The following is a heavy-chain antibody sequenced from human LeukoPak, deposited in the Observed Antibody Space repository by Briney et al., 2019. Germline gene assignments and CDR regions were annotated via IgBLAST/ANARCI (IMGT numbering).Heavy chain of an antibody. CDR3: ASALGYCRSTSCDY. J-gene: IGHJ4*02. Sequence: GGSLRLSCAASGFTFSDHYMHWVRQAPGKGLEWVGRTRNKANSYTTEYAASVKGRFTISRDDSKNSMYLQMNSLKTEDTAVYYCASALGYCRSTSCDYWGQGTLVTVSA. CDR2: TRNKANSYTT. D-gene: IGHD2-2*01. CDR1: GFTFSDHY. V-gene: IGHV3-72*01.